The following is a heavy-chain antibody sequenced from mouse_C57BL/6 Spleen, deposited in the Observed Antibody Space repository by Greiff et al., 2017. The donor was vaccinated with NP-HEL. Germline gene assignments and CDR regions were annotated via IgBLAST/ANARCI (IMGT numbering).Heavy chain of an antibody. CDR1: GYSITSGYY. V-gene: IGHV3-6*01. CDR2: ISYDGSN. J-gene: IGHJ4*01. CDR3: ASVYYGNFYYAMDY. Sequence: DVKLQESGPGLVKPSQSLSLTCSVTGYSITSGYYWNWIRQFPGNKLEWMGYISYDGSNNYNPSLKNRISITRDTSKNQFSLKLNSVTTEDTATYYCASVYYGNFYYAMDYGGQGTSVTVSS. D-gene: IGHD2-1*01.